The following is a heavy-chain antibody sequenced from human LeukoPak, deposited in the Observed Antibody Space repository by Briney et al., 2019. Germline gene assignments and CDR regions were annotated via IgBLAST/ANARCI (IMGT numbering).Heavy chain of an antibody. CDR2: ISSSSSYI. CDR1: GFTFSSYS. CDR3: AREVAVKYYYYYYYMDV. J-gene: IGHJ6*03. V-gene: IGHV3-21*01. D-gene: IGHD2-15*01. Sequence: PGGSLRLSCAASGFTFSSYSMNWVRQAPGKGLEWVSSISSSSSYIYYADSVKGRFTISRDSAKNSLYLQMNSLRAEDTAVYYCAREVAVKYYYYYYYMDVWGKGTTVTVSS.